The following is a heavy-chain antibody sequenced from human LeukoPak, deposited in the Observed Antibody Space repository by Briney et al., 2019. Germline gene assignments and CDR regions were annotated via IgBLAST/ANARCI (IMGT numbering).Heavy chain of an antibody. J-gene: IGHJ4*02. CDR3: ARGGGYGSESYLFDY. CDR2: IYYTGST. D-gene: IGHD3-10*01. Sequence: SETLSLTCTVSGGSISTYYWSWIRQPPGKGLEWIGYIYYTGSTNYNPSLKSRVTISVDTSKNQFSLKLSSVTAADTAVYYCARGGGYGSESYLFDYWGQGTLVTVSS. CDR1: GGSISTYY. V-gene: IGHV4-59*01.